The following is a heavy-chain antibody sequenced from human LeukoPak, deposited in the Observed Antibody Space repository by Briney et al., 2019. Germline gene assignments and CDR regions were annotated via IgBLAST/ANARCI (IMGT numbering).Heavy chain of an antibody. CDR3: ARDVASLGEMATTPFDY. CDR1: GGTFSSYA. Sequence: SVKVSCKASGGTFSSYAISWVRQAPGQRLEWMGRIIPIFGTANYAQKFQGRVTITADKSTSTAYMELSSLRSEDTAVYYCARDVASLGEMATTPFDYWGQGTLVTVSS. D-gene: IGHD5-24*01. CDR2: IIPIFGTA. J-gene: IGHJ4*02. V-gene: IGHV1-69*06.